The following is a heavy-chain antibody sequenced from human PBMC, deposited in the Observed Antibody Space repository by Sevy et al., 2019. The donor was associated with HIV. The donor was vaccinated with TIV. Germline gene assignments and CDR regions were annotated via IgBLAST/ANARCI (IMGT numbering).Heavy chain of an antibody. D-gene: IGHD1-7*01. V-gene: IGHV1-69*13. Sequence: ASVKVSCKASGSTFSRYVISWVRQAPGQGLEWMGGIIPIFGPVNYAQKFQGRVAITADESTSTAYMELTSLRSEDTAVYYCATGITGTTRSYSDYWGQGALVTVSS. CDR3: ATGITGTTRSYSDY. CDR2: IIPIFGPV. CDR1: GSTFSRYV. J-gene: IGHJ4*02.